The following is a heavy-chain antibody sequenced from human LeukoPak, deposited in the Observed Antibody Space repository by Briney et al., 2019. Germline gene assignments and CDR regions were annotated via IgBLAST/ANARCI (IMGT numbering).Heavy chain of an antibody. CDR2: IYYSGST. D-gene: IGHD4-17*01. Sequence: SETLSLTCTVSGGSISSGGYYWSWIRQHPGKGLEWIGYIYYSGSTYYNPSLKSRVTISVDTSKNQSSLKLSSVTAADTAVYYCAVLYGDYGSGDWFDPWGQGTLVTVSS. CDR1: GGSISSGGYY. CDR3: AVLYGDYGSGDWFDP. J-gene: IGHJ5*02. V-gene: IGHV4-31*03.